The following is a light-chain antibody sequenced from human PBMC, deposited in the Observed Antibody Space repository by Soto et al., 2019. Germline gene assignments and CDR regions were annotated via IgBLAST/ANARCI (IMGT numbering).Light chain of an antibody. Sequence: TSSDVGGYNSVSWYQQHPGKAPKLILYDVTDRPSGVSYRFSGSKSGNTASLTISGLQAADEADYFCSSFTSSMTNVFGSGTKVTVL. CDR2: DVT. J-gene: IGLJ1*01. V-gene: IGLV2-14*04. CDR3: SSFTSSMTNV. CDR1: SSDVGGYNS.